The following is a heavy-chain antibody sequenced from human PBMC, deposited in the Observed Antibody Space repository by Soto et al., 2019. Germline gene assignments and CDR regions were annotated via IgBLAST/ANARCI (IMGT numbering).Heavy chain of an antibody. Sequence: ASVKVSCKASGYTFTSYGMHWVRQAPGQRLEWMGWINDGNGNTKYSQKFQGRVTITRDTSASTAYMELSSLRSEDTAVYYCARGPGGPDGPGDYWGQGTLVTVSS. D-gene: IGHD2-15*01. V-gene: IGHV1-3*01. CDR1: GYTFTSYG. CDR3: ARGPGGPDGPGDY. J-gene: IGHJ4*02. CDR2: INDGNGNT.